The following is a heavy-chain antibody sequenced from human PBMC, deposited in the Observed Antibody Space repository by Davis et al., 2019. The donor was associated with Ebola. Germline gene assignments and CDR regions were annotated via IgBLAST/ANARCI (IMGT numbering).Heavy chain of an antibody. CDR1: GYSLTKYW. Sequence: GESPKTPRKGSGYSLTKYWIAWVRQMPGKGLEWLGIIFPGHSDTRYSPSFQGQVTISVDKSISTAYLQWSSLKDSDTAIYYCARAPYYRRYTYTWYFYSWGQGTLVTVSS. D-gene: IGHD3-16*01. CDR2: IFPGHSDT. CDR3: ARAPYYRRYTYTWYFYS. V-gene: IGHV5-51*01. J-gene: IGHJ5*01.